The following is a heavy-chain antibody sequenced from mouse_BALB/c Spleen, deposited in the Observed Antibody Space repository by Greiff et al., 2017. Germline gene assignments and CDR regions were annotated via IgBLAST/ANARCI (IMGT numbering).Heavy chain of an antibody. D-gene: IGHD2-10*02. CDR1: GYTFTNYW. V-gene: IGHV1-63*02. CDR2: IYPGGGYT. Sequence: QVQLQQSGAELVRPGTSVKISCKASGYTFTNYWLGWVKQRPGHGLEWIGDIYPGGGYTNYNEKFKGKATLTADTSASTAYMQLSSLTSEDSAVYFCARYEYGNRAWFAYWGQGTLVTVSA. J-gene: IGHJ3*01. CDR3: ARYEYGNRAWFAY.